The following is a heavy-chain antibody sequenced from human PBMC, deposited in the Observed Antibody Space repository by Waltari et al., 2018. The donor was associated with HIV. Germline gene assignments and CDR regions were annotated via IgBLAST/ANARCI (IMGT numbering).Heavy chain of an antibody. D-gene: IGHD3-22*01. CDR1: GGSISSSSYY. J-gene: IGHJ3*02. CDR3: ARQSHYYYDSSGYSDAFDI. V-gene: IGHV4-39*01. Sequence: QLQLQESGPGLVKPSETLSLTCTVSGGSISSSSYYWGWIRQPPGKGLEWIGSIYYSGGTYYTPSLNSRVTISVDTSKNQFSLKLSAVTAADTAVYYCARQSHYYYDSSGYSDAFDIWGQGTMVTVSS. CDR2: IYYSGGT.